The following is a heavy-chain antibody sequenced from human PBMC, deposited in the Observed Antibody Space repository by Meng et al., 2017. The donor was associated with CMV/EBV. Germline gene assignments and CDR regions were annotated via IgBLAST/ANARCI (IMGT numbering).Heavy chain of an antibody. Sequence: QVLRLKSGRGMKKPAASVKVSCTTSGFTFSDYYIHWVRQDPGQGLEWMGWVNSNNDATNYARKFQGRVSMTRDTSISTAHMELSRLMSDDTAVYYCVRSSGWSLFDYWGQGTLVTVSS. CDR3: VRSSGWSLFDY. V-gene: IGHV1-2*02. CDR1: GFTFSDYY. CDR2: VNSNNDAT. D-gene: IGHD6-19*01. J-gene: IGHJ4*02.